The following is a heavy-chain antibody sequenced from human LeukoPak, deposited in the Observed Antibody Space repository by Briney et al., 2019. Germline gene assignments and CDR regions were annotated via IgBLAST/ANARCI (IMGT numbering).Heavy chain of an antibody. J-gene: IGHJ6*03. V-gene: IGHV3-13*01. D-gene: IGHD1-1*01. CDR3: ARGPPRGKYYYMDV. CDR1: GFTFSNFD. Sequence: GGSLRLSCAAAGFTFSNFDMHWVRQPTGQGLEWVSTIGTASDTYYPGSVEGRFTLSRDNAKNSLYLQMNSLTAGDTAVYYCARGPPRGKYYYMDVWGKGTTVTVSS. CDR2: IGTASDT.